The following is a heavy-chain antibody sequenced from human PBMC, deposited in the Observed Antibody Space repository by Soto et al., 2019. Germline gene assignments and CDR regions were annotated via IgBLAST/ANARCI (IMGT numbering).Heavy chain of an antibody. CDR2: INAYNGNT. CDR1: GYTFTGYY. J-gene: IGHJ4*02. V-gene: IGHV1-18*04. Sequence: ASVKVSCKASGYTFTGYYMHWVRQAPGQGLEWMGWINAYNGNTNYAQKLQGRVTMTTDTSTSTAYMELRSLRAEDTAVYYCARDSPPIDYWGQGTLVTVSS. CDR3: ARDSPPIDY.